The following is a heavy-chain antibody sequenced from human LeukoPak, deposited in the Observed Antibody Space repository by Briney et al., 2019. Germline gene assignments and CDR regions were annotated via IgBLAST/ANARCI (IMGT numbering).Heavy chain of an antibody. Sequence: SVKVSCKTSGGTFSSYAISWVRQAPGQGLEWMGRIIPIFGIANYAQKFQGRVTITADKSTSTAYMELSSLRSEDTAVYYCAREAPHYGDLNWFDPWGQGTLVTVSS. CDR2: IIPIFGIA. V-gene: IGHV1-69*04. J-gene: IGHJ5*02. CDR3: AREAPHYGDLNWFDP. D-gene: IGHD4-17*01. CDR1: GGTFSSYA.